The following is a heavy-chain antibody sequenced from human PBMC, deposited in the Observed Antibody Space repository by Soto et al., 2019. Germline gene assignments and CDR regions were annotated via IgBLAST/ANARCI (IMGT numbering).Heavy chain of an antibody. V-gene: IGHV4-34*02. CDR1: GGSFSNYY. Sequence: QVQLQQWGAGLLKPSETLSLTCAVYGGSFSNYYWSWIRQPPGKGLEWIAEITRSGSINYNPSLMSRVSIPVDTSTNYFSLKLNSVTAADTAIYYCARPWDYWAQGTLVTVSS. CDR3: ARPWDY. CDR2: ITRSGSI. J-gene: IGHJ4*02.